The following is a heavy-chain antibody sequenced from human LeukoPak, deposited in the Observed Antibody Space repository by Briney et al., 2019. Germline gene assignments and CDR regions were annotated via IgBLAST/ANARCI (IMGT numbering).Heavy chain of an antibody. CDR1: GGSISSYY. V-gene: IGHV4-4*07. CDR3: ARVKVHSSSRWFDP. CDR2: IYTSGST. Sequence: SETLSLTRTVSGGSISSYYWSWIRQPAGKGLEWIGRIYTSGSTNYNPSLKSRVTMSVDTSKNQFSLKLSSVTAADTAVYYCARVKVHSSSRWFDPWGQGTLVTVSS. J-gene: IGHJ5*02. D-gene: IGHD6-6*01.